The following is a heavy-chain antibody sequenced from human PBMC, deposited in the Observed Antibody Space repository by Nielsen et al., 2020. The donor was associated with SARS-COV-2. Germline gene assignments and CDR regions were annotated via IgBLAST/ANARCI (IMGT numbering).Heavy chain of an antibody. Sequence: GGSLRLSCAASGFTFSSYAMSWVRQAPGKGLEWVSSISSSSSYIYYADSVKGRFTISRDNSKNTLYLQMNSLRAEDTAVYYCAGAPRLGGAFDIWGQGTMVTVSS. V-gene: IGHV3-21*01. J-gene: IGHJ3*02. D-gene: IGHD1-26*01. CDR1: GFTFSSYA. CDR2: ISSSSSYI. CDR3: AGAPRLGGAFDI.